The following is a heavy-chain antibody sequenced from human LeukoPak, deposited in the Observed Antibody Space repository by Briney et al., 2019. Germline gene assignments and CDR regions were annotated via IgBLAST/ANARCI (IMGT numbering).Heavy chain of an antibody. J-gene: IGHJ1*01. CDR1: GFTFSSYS. V-gene: IGHV3-21*01. CDR2: ISSSSSYI. CDR3: ARDPPGYYDYVWGSYRYGYFQH. D-gene: IGHD3-16*02. Sequence: GGSLRLSCAASGFTFSSYSMNWVRQAPGKGLEWVSSISSSSSYIYYADSVKGRFTISRDNAKHSLYLQMNSLRAEDTAVYYCARDPPGYYDYVWGSYRYGYFQHWGQGTLVTVSS.